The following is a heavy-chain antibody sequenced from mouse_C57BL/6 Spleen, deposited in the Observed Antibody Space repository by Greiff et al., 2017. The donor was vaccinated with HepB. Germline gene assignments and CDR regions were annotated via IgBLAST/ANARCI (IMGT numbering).Heavy chain of an antibody. J-gene: IGHJ4*01. CDR1: GYTFTDYY. Sequence: VQLQQSGPELVKPGASVKISCKASGYTFTDYYMNWVKQSHGKSLEWIGDINPNNGGTSYNQKFKGKATLTVDKSSSTAYMELRSLTSEDSAVYYCASMWYAMDYWGQGTSVTVSS. V-gene: IGHV1-26*01. CDR3: ASMWYAMDY. CDR2: INPNNGGT.